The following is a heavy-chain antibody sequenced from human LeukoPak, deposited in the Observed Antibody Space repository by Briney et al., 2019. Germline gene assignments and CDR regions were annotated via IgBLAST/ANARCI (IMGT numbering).Heavy chain of an antibody. Sequence: PSETLSLTCTVSGGSVSSTTYYWSWIRQPPGKGLEWIASINYSGSTYYNPSLKSRVTIALDTSKNQFSLKLNSVTAADTAVYYCARFGTSSSRFFDQWGQGTLVTVSS. CDR3: ARFGTSSSRFFDQ. CDR2: INYSGST. V-gene: IGHV4-39*07. D-gene: IGHD6-6*01. CDR1: GGSVSSTTYY. J-gene: IGHJ4*02.